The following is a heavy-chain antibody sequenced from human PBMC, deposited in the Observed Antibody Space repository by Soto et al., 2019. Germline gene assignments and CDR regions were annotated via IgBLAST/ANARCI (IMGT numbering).Heavy chain of an antibody. Sequence: PSETLSLTCTVSGGSISSSNYYWGWIRQPPGKGLEWIGSIYYSGSTYYNPSLKSRVTISVDTSKSQFSLKLSSVTAADTAVYYCASQRNRYDFWSGYPYYFDYWGQGTLVTVSS. J-gene: IGHJ4*02. CDR3: ASQRNRYDFWSGYPYYFDY. V-gene: IGHV4-39*01. CDR1: GGSISSSNYY. D-gene: IGHD3-3*01. CDR2: IYYSGST.